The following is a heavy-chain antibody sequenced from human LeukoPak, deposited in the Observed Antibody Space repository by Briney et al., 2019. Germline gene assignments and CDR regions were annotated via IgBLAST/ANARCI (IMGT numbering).Heavy chain of an antibody. D-gene: IGHD4-11*01. CDR3: ARDAWDYSHWFDP. Sequence: PSETLSLTCTVSGGSISSSSYYWGWIRQPPGKGLEWIGSIYYSGSTYYNPSLKSRVTISVDTSKNQFSLKLSSVTAADTAVYYCARDAWDYSHWFDPWGQGTLVTVSS. CDR1: GGSISSSSYY. V-gene: IGHV4-39*07. J-gene: IGHJ5*02. CDR2: IYYSGST.